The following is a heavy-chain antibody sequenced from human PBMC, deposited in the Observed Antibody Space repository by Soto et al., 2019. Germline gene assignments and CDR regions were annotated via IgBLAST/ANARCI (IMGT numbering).Heavy chain of an antibody. D-gene: IGHD1-26*01. CDR1: GFTFSNAW. CDR3: TVGGVGSPGYNYYYYGMDV. Sequence: PGGSLRLSCAASGFTFSNAWMSWVRQAPGKGLEWVGRIKSKTDGGTTDHAAPVKGRFTISRDDSKNTLYLQMNSLKTEDTAVYYCTVGGVGSPGYNYYYYGMDVWGQGTTVTVSS. CDR2: IKSKTDGGTT. V-gene: IGHV3-15*01. J-gene: IGHJ6*02.